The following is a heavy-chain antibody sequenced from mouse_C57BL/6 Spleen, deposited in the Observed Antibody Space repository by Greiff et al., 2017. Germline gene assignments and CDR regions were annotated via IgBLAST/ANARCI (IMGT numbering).Heavy chain of an antibody. D-gene: IGHD2-1*01. V-gene: IGHV1-22*01. CDR3: ARKDYGNYGWFAY. J-gene: IGHJ3*01. CDR2: INPNNGGT. CDR1: GYTFTDYN. Sequence: VQLKQSGPELVKPGASVKMSCKASGYTFTDYNMHWVKQSHGKSLEWIGYINPNNGGTSYNQKFKGKATLTVNKSSSTAYMELRSLTSEDSAVYYCARKDYGNYGWFAYWGQGTLVTVSA.